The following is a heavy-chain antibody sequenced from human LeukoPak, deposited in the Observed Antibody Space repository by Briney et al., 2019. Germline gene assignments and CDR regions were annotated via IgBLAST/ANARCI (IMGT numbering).Heavy chain of an antibody. CDR1: GFTFSDYC. CDR2: ISGSGGST. V-gene: IGHV3-23*01. Sequence: HAGGSLRLSCAASGFTFSDYCMTWVRQAPGKGLEWVSAISGSGGSTYYADAVKGRFTISRDNSKNTLYLQMNSLRAEDTAVYYCAKADRYSSGWYRWFDPWGQGTLVTVSS. J-gene: IGHJ5*02. D-gene: IGHD6-19*01. CDR3: AKADRYSSGWYRWFDP.